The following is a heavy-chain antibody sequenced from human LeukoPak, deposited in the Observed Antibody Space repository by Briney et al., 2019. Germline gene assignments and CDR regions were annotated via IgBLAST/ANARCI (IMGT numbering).Heavy chain of an antibody. J-gene: IGHJ6*02. V-gene: IGHV1-69*01. D-gene: IGHD4-17*01. CDR2: IIPIFGTA. CDR1: GGTFTTYA. Sequence: SVKVSYTPSGGTFTTYAIGWVRQAPGQGLEWMGGIIPIFGTANYAQKFQGRVTITADESTSTVYMELSSLRSEDTAVYYCARDDLLYGDYVPGAYYYYGMDVWGQGTTVTVSS. CDR3: ARDDLLYGDYVPGAYYYYGMDV.